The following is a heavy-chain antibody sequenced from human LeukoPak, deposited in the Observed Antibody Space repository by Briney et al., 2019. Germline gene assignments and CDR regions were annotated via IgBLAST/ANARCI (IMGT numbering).Heavy chain of an antibody. V-gene: IGHV3-7*01. CDR3: ARDLSIAAAGRDY. D-gene: IGHD6-13*01. CDR1: GLFFSDVW. Sequence: GGSLRLSCAGTGLFFSDVWMNWFRQAPGKGLEWVANIEKDGSEKNYVDSVKGRFTISRDNAKNSLHLEMNSLRAEDTAVYYCARDLSIAAAGRDYWGQGTLVTVSS. CDR2: IEKDGSEK. J-gene: IGHJ4*02.